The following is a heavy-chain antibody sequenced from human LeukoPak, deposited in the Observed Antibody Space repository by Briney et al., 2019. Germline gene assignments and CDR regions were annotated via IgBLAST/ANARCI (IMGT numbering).Heavy chain of an antibody. D-gene: IGHD3-10*01. CDR2: IWFDGGNK. V-gene: IGHV3-33*01. CDR1: GFTFSSYG. J-gene: IGHJ4*02. CDR3: ARGTVTMVDY. Sequence: GESLKISCAASGFTFSSYGIHWVRQAPGKGLEWVAVIWFDGGNKYYADSVKGRFTISRDNSKNTLFLQMNSLRAGDTAVYYCARGTVTMVDYWGQGTLVTVSS.